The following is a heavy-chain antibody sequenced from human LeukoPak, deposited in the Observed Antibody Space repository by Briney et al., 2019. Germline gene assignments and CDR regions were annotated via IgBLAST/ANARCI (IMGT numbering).Heavy chain of an antibody. Sequence: PGGSLRLSCAASGFTFSDYYMSWIRQAPGKGLEWVSYISSSGSTIYYADSVKGRFTISRDNAKNSLYLQMNSLRAEDTAVYYCAREGYSGYDPYYFDYWGQGTLVTVSS. CDR1: GFTFSDYY. J-gene: IGHJ4*02. CDR2: ISSSGSTI. CDR3: AREGYSGYDPYYFDY. V-gene: IGHV3-11*04. D-gene: IGHD5-12*01.